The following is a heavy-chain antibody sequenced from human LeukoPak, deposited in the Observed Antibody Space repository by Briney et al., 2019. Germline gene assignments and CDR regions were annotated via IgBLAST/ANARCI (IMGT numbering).Heavy chain of an antibody. V-gene: IGHV3-20*04. CDR2: INWNGGST. CDR1: GFTFDDYG. D-gene: IGHD3-9*01. CDR3: TRDLMDYDVSTGLHHYYMDV. J-gene: IGHJ6*02. Sequence: RSGGSLRLSCAASGFTFDDYGMSWVRQAPGKGLEWVSGINWNGGSTGYADSVKGRFTISRDNAKNSLYLQMNTLRVEDTAVYYCTRDLMDYDVSTGLHHYYMDVWGQGTTVTVSS.